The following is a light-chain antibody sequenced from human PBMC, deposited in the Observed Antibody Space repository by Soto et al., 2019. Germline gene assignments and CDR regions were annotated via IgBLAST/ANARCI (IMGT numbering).Light chain of an antibody. J-gene: IGKJ2*01. V-gene: IGKV1-39*01. CDR3: QHTHSPIHP. Sequence: DIEVTQSPSSLSASIVDTITISCRASQNIERYLNWYQKKEGRAPQLLMFAAANLESGVPSRFRGSGSGTDFTLTISSLQPEDFAPYHCQHTHSPIHPFGQGTKVDIK. CDR1: QNIERY. CDR2: AAA.